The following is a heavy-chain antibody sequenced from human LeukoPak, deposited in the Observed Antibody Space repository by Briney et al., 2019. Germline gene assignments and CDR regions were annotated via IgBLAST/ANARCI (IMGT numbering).Heavy chain of an antibody. Sequence: SETLSLTCTVSGGSISSGGYYWSWIRQPPGKGLEWIGEINHSGSTNYNPSLKSRVTISVDTSKNQFSLKLSSVTAADTAVYYCASSRGYSYGFFDYWGQGTLVTVSS. CDR2: INHSGST. D-gene: IGHD5-18*01. J-gene: IGHJ4*02. V-gene: IGHV4-39*07. CDR3: ASSRGYSYGFFDY. CDR1: GGSISSGGYY.